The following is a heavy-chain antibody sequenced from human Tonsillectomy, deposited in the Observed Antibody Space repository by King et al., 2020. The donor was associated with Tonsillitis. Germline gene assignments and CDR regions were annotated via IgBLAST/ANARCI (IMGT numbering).Heavy chain of an antibody. V-gene: IGHV4-59*01. CDR1: GASISSYF. Sequence: QLQESGPGLVKPSETLSLTCTVSGASISSYFWSWIRQPPGKGLEWIGYIYYIGSTNYNPSLTSRVTISVDTAKNQFSLKLSAVTAADTAVYYCARAYYGSASYVDFWGQGTLVTVSS. D-gene: IGHD3-10*01. J-gene: IGHJ4*02. CDR2: IYYIGST. CDR3: ARAYYGSASYVDF.